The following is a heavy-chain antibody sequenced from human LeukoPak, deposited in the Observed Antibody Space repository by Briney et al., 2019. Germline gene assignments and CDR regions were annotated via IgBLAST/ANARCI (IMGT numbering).Heavy chain of an antibody. CDR3: ARDVVLPHGGYGLDV. D-gene: IGHD2-2*01. CDR1: GYTFTDYY. V-gene: IGHV1-2*04. CDR2: IRPESGDT. J-gene: IGHJ6*02. Sequence: ASVKVSCKASGYTFTDYYIHWVRQAPGQGLEWMGWIRPESGDTNSAQKFQDWITLSRDTSTSTAYLKLTRLTSDDTAIYYCARDVVLPHGGYGLDVWGQGTTVTVPS.